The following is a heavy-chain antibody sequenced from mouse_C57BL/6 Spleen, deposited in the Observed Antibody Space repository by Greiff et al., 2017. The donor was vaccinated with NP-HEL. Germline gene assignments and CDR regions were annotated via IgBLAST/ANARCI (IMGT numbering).Heavy chain of an antibody. CDR1: GYTFTSYW. J-gene: IGHJ1*03. D-gene: IGHD1-1*01. CDR3: AREGLITTVVAHWYFDV. Sequence: QVQLQQPGAELVKPGASVKMSCKASGYTFTSYWITWVKQRPGQGLEWIGDIYPGSGSTNYNEKFKSKATLTVDTSSSTAYMQLSSLTSEDSAVYYCAREGLITTVVAHWYFDVWGTGTTVTVSS. CDR2: IYPGSGST. V-gene: IGHV1-55*01.